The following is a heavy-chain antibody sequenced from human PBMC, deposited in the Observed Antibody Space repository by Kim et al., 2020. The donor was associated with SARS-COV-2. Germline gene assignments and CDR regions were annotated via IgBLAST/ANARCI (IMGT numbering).Heavy chain of an antibody. V-gene: IGHV3-72*01. Sequence: GGSLRLSCAASGFTFSDHQMDWVRQAPGKGLEWVARIRTKASGYTTEYAASVRSRFAISRDDSRNSVFLQMNSLKTDDTAVYFCARAIRDVGECTEYWG. CDR2: IRTKASGYTT. J-gene: IGHJ4*01. CDR3: ARAIRDVGECTEY. D-gene: IGHD2-8*01. CDR1: GFTFSDHQ.